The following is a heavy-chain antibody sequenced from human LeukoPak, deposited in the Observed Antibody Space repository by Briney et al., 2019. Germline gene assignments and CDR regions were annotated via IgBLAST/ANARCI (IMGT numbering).Heavy chain of an antibody. CDR2: IYYSGST. J-gene: IGHJ4*02. CDR1: GGSLSSSSYY. V-gene: IGHV4-39*07. CDR3: ARGPSWIQPDYFDY. D-gene: IGHD5-18*01. Sequence: PSETLSLTCTVSGGSLSSSSYYWGWIRQPPGKGLEWIGSIYYSGSTYYNPSLKSRVTISVDTSKNQFSLKLSSVTAADTAVYYCARGPSWIQPDYFDYWGQGTLVTVSS.